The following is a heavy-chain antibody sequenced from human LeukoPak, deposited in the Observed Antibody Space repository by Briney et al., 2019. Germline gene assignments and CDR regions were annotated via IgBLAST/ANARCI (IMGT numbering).Heavy chain of an antibody. CDR2: IIPIFGTA. V-gene: IGHV1-69*05. CDR3: ARALPEGYYDSSGYYFAFDI. J-gene: IGHJ3*02. CDR1: RGTFSSYA. D-gene: IGHD3-22*01. Sequence: SVKVSCKPSRGTFSSYAISWVRQAPGQGLEWMGRIIPIFGTANYAQKFQGRVTITTDESTSTAYMGLSSLRSEDTAVYYCARALPEGYYDSSGYYFAFDIWGQGTMVTVSS.